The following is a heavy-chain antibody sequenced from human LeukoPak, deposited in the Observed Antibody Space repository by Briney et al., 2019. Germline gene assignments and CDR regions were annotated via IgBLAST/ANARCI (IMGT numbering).Heavy chain of an antibody. CDR1: GFTFSSSW. Sequence: SGGSLRLSCAASGFTFSSSWMHWVRQAPGKGLEWVSAISGSGGSTYYADSVKGRFTISRDNSKNTLYLQVNSLRAEDTAVYYCAKHAIGITMIVVVYFDYWGQGTLVTVSS. J-gene: IGHJ4*02. CDR3: AKHAIGITMIVVVYFDY. D-gene: IGHD3-22*01. CDR2: ISGSGGST. V-gene: IGHV3-23*01.